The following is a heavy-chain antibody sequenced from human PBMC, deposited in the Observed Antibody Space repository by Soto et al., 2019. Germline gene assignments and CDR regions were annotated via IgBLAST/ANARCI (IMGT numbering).Heavy chain of an antibody. CDR3: ARGLSWSPYFES. J-gene: IGHJ4*02. CDR2: LYYSGTT. Sequence: ETLSLTCTVSGASISTQSWNWIRQAPGKGLEWIGYLYYSGTTNYNPSLKSRVTISADTSKNQVSLKLTSVTAADTAVYLCARGLSWSPYFESWGQGILVTVSS. V-gene: IGHV4-59*11. D-gene: IGHD3-3*01. CDR1: GASISTQS.